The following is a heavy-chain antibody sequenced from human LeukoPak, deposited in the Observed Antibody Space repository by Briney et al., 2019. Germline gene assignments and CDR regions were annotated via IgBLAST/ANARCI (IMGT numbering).Heavy chain of an antibody. CDR1: GYTFTGYY. CDR3: ARDNYYDSSGYYQCYFDY. Sequence: ASVKVSCKASGYTFTGYYMHWVRQAPGQGLEWMGRINPNSGGTNYAQKFQGRVTMTRDTSISTAYMELSRLRSDDTAVYYCARDNYYDSSGYYQCYFDYWGQGTLVTVSS. D-gene: IGHD3-22*01. CDR2: INPNSGGT. J-gene: IGHJ4*02. V-gene: IGHV1-2*06.